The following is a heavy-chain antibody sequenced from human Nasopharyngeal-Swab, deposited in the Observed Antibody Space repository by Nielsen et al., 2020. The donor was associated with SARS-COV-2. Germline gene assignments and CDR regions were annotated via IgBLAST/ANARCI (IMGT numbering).Heavy chain of an antibody. V-gene: IGHV3-30*04. CDR1: GFSFSNYA. J-gene: IGHJ4*02. CDR2: ASSDGRNK. Sequence: GGSLRLSCAASGFSFSNYAMHWVRQAPGKGLEWVAVASSDGRNKYYADSVKGRFTVSRDNSKNTLYLQMNSLRAEDTAVYYCARRALQDYYFDYWGQGTLVTVSS. CDR3: ARRALQDYYFDY.